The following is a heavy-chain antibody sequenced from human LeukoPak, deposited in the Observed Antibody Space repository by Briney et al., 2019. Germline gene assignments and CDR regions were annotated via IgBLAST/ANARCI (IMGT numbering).Heavy chain of an antibody. J-gene: IGHJ4*02. CDR1: GGSISSYY. D-gene: IGHD3-10*01. Sequence: SETLSLTCTVSGGSISSYYWTWIRQPPGKGLEWIGYIYFSGSTNYNPSLKSRVTMSVDTSKNQFSLKLSSVTAADTAVYYCARDTYYYGSGSYGLDYWGQGTLVTVSS. V-gene: IGHV4-59*12. CDR3: ARDTYYYGSGSYGLDY. CDR2: IYFSGST.